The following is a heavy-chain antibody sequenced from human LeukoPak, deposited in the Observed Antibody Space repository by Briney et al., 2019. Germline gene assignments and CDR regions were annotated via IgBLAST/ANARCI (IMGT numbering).Heavy chain of an antibody. J-gene: IGHJ6*03. CDR3: ARGRGKVGATKLGYYYYYMDV. D-gene: IGHD1-26*01. V-gene: IGHV1-24*01. Sequence: ASVTVSCTVSGYTLTELFMHWVRQAPGKGLEWMGGFDPEDGETIYAQKFQGRVTMTEDTSTDTAYMELSSLRSEDTAVYYCARGRGKVGATKLGYYYYYMDVWGKGTTATVSS. CDR2: FDPEDGET. CDR1: GYTLTELF.